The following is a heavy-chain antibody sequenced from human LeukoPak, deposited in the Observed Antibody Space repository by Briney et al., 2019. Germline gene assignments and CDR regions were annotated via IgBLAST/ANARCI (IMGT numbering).Heavy chain of an antibody. J-gene: IGHJ4*02. CDR3: ARREGGFYSWGIAY. D-gene: IGHD2-15*01. Sequence: SGGSLRLSCAASGFTFSSYAMSWVRQAPGKGLEWVSSISISGYTTYYADSVKGRFTISRDNSKNTLYLQMNSLRAEYTAVYYRARREGGFYSWGIAYWGQGTLVTVSS. CDR2: ISISGYTT. V-gene: IGHV3-23*01. CDR1: GFTFSSYA.